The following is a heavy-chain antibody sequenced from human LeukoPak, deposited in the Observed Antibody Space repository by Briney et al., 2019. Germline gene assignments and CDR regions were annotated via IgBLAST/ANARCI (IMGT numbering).Heavy chain of an antibody. J-gene: IGHJ4*02. CDR1: GYTFTGYY. V-gene: IGHV1-2*02. CDR3: ATGYSSTNFDY. Sequence: ASVKVSCKASGYTFTGYYMHWVRQAPGQGLEWMGWINPNSGGTSYAQKFQGRVTMTRDTSISTAYMELSRLRSDDTAVYYCATGYSSTNFDYWGQGTLVTVSS. D-gene: IGHD6-19*01. CDR2: INPNSGGT.